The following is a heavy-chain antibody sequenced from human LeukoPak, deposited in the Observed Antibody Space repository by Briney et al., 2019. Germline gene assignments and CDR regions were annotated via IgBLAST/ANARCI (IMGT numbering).Heavy chain of an antibody. J-gene: IGHJ5*02. CDR2: INPNSGDT. Sequence: ASVKVSCKASGYTFTDYYIHWVRQAPGQGLEWMGWINPNSGDTNYAQKFQGRVTVTRDTSISTAYMELNRLRSDDTAVYYCARAPYCDYTSCYTGYNWFDPWGQGTLVTVSS. V-gene: IGHV1-2*02. D-gene: IGHD2-2*02. CDR3: ARAPYCDYTSCYTGYNWFDP. CDR1: GYTFTDYY.